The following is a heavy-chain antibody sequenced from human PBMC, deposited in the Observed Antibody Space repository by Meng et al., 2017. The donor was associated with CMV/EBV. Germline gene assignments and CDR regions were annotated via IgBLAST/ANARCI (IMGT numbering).Heavy chain of an antibody. CDR2: ISSSSSYI. V-gene: IGHV3-21*01. J-gene: IGHJ4*02. Sequence: ETLSLTCAASGFTFSSYSMNWVRQAPGKGLEWVSSISSSSSYIYYADSVKGRFTISRDNAKNSLYLQMKSLRAEDTAVYYCARGYSSGWSYYFDYWGQGALVTVSS. CDR3: ARGYSSGWSYYFDY. CDR1: GFTFSSYS. D-gene: IGHD6-19*01.